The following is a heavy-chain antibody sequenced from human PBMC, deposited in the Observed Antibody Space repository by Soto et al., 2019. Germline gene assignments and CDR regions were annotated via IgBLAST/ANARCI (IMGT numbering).Heavy chain of an antibody. J-gene: IGHJ5*02. V-gene: IGHV1-69*13. Sequence: RASVKVSCKASGGTFSSYAISWVRQAPGQGLEWMGGIIPIFGTANYAQKFQGRVTITADESTSTAYMELSSLRSEDTAVYYCAGRRIAADWFDTWGQGTLVTVS. CDR1: GGTFSSYA. CDR2: IIPIFGTA. D-gene: IGHD6-13*01. CDR3: AGRRIAADWFDT.